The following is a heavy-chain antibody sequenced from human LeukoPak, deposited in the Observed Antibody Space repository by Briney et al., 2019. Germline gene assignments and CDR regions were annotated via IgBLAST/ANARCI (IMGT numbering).Heavy chain of an antibody. CDR1: GGSLSNDL. CDR2: IYTSGNT. V-gene: IGHV4-4*07. Sequence: PSETLSLTCTVSGGSLSNDLWSWIRQPAGKGLEWIGRIYTSGNTNYNPSLKSRVTISVDTSRNQISLKLSSVTAADTAVYYCARARPSSWFDPWGQGTLVTVSS. CDR3: ARARPSSWFDP. J-gene: IGHJ5*02.